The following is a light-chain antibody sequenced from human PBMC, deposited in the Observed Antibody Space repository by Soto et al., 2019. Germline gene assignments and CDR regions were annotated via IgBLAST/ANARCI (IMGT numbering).Light chain of an antibody. CDR2: SNN. CDR3: AAWDDSLSGFWV. J-gene: IGLJ3*02. CDR1: SSNIGSNY. V-gene: IGLV1-47*02. Sequence: QSVLTQPPSASGTPGQRVTISCSGTSSNIGSNYGYWYQQLPGTAPKLLIYSNNQRPSGVPDRFSASKSGTSASLAISGLRSEDEADYYCAAWDDSLSGFWVFGGGTKLTVL.